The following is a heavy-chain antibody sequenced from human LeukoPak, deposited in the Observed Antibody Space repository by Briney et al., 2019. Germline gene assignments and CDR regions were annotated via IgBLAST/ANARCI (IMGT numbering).Heavy chain of an antibody. D-gene: IGHD1-26*01. CDR3: AREEYSGSYYFDY. CDR1: GFTFSSYS. CDR2: ISSSSSYI. Sequence: GGSLRLSCAASGFTFSSYSMNWVRQAPGKGLEWVSSISSSSSYIYYADSVKGRFTISRDNAKNSLYLQMNSLRAEDTAVYYCAREEYSGSYYFDYWGQGTLVTVSS. V-gene: IGHV3-21*01. J-gene: IGHJ4*02.